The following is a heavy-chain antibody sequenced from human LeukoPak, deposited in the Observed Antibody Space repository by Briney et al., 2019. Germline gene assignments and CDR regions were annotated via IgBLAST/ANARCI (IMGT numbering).Heavy chain of an antibody. V-gene: IGHV4-34*01. CDR2: INHSGST. D-gene: IGHD5-12*01. J-gene: IGHJ4*02. Sequence: SETLSLTCAVYGVSFSGYYWSWIRQPPGKGLEWIGEINHSGSTNYNPSLKSRVTISVDTSKNQFSLKLSSVTAADTAVYYCARVGRGYSGYFDYWGQGTLVTVSS. CDR3: ARVGRGYSGYFDY. CDR1: GVSFSGYY.